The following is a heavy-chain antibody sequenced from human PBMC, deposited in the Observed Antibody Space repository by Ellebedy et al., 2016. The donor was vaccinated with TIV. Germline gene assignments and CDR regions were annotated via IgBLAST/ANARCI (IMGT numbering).Heavy chain of an antibody. CDR3: ARNTIQAVFDP. CDR2: IDPTTGGT. V-gene: IGHV1-2*02. J-gene: IGHJ5*02. CDR1: GYTFTGYY. D-gene: IGHD3-9*01. Sequence: GESLKISCKASGYTFTGYYIYWVRQAPGQGLEWMGWIDPTTGGTDYARKFQGRVTMTRATSLSTAYLDLTRLISDDTAIYFCARNTIQAVFDPWGQGTLVTVSS.